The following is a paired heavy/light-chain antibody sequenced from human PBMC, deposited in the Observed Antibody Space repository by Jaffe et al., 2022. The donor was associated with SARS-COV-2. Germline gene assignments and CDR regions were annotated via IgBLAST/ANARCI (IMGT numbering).Heavy chain of an antibody. J-gene: IGHJ4*02. CDR2: ISGSGTGT. D-gene: IGHD2-2*01. Sequence: EVQLLESGGGLVQPGGSLRLSCAASGFTFSRYAMSWVRQAPGKGLEWVSSISGSGTGTYYADSVKGRFTISRDNSKNTLYLQMNNLGADDTAVYYCAKDRGYCTSTSCRTPHLTPPPPADYWGQGTLVTVSS. CDR3: AKDRGYCTSTSCRTPHLTPPPPADY. V-gene: IGHV3-23*01. CDR1: GFTFSRYA.
Light chain of an antibody. Sequence: DIVMTQSPLSLPVTPGEPASISCRSSQSLLHSDGYNYLDWYLQKPGQSPQLLIYLGSNRASGVPDRFSGSGSGTDFTLKISRVEAEDVGVYYCMQALQTPPTFGQGTKVEIK. CDR2: LGS. J-gene: IGKJ1*01. CDR3: MQALQTPPT. V-gene: IGKV2-28*01. CDR1: QSLLHSDGYNY.